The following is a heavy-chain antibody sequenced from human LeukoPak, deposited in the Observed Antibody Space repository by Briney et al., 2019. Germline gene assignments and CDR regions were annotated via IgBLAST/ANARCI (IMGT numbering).Heavy chain of an antibody. CDR3: TRAPPGMTMMTDY. CDR1: GYTFTNYH. D-gene: IGHD3-22*01. CDR2: VSTNDGNT. V-gene: IGHV1-18*01. Sequence: GASVKVSCKASGYTFTNYHIAWVRQAPGQRREWMGWVSTNDGNTVYAQRLQGRVTMTTDTSTSVAYMELRSLTSDDTAAYYCTRAPPGMTMMTDYWGQGTLVTVSS. J-gene: IGHJ4*02.